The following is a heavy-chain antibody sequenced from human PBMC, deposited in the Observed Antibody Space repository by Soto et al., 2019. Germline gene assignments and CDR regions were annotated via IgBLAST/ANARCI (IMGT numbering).Heavy chain of an antibody. CDR3: ARDRLPMVVVVMGWFDP. Sequence: GGSLRLSCAASGFSFRDYYMSWIRQAPGKGLEWISYISGSGNTIYYADSVKGRFIISRGNAKNSLFLQMNSLRADDTAVYYCARDRLPMVVVVMGWFDPWGQGTLVTVSS. CDR1: GFSFRDYY. D-gene: IGHD3-22*01. J-gene: IGHJ5*02. V-gene: IGHV3-11*01. CDR2: ISGSGNTI.